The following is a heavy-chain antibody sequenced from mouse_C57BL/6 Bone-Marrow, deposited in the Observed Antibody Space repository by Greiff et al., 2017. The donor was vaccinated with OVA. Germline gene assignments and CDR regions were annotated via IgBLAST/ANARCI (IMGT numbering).Heavy chain of an antibody. V-gene: IGHV5-6*01. CDR2: ISSGGSYT. D-gene: IGHD1-1*01. J-gene: IGHJ4*01. CDR1: GFTFSSYG. Sequence: EVQVVDSGGDLVKPGGSLKLSCAASGFTFSSYGMSWVRQTPDKRLEWVATISSGGSYTYYPDSVKGRFTISRDNAKNTLYLQMSSLKSEDTAMYYCARPPITTVVALWAGDYWGQGTSVTVSS. CDR3: ARPPITTVVALWAGDY.